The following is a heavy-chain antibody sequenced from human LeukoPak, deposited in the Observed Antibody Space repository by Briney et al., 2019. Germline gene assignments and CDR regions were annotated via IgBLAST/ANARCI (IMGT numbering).Heavy chain of an antibody. V-gene: IGHV4-34*01. CDR2: INHSGST. CDR1: GGSFSGYY. D-gene: IGHD4-17*01. CDR3: ARLKLYGGNLDSIRSFDY. Sequence: SETLSLTCAVYGGSFSGYYWSWVRQPPGKGLEWIGEINHSGSTNYNPSLKSRVTISVDTAKNQFSLKLSSVTAEDTAVYYCARLKLYGGNLDSIRSFDYWGQGTLVTVSS. J-gene: IGHJ4*02.